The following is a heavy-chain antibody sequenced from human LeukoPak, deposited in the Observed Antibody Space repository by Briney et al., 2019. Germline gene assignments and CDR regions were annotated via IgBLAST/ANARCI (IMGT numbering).Heavy chain of an antibody. CDR2: IRYDGSNK. D-gene: IGHD3-22*01. V-gene: IGHV3-30*02. CDR3: YYDSSGYYHFDY. CDR1: GFTFSNYG. Sequence: GGSLRLSCAASGFTFSNYGMHWVRQAPGKGLEWVAFIRYDGSNKYYADSVKGRFTISRDNSKNTLYLQMNSLRAEDTAVYYCYYDSSGYYHFDYWGQGTLVTVSS. J-gene: IGHJ4*02.